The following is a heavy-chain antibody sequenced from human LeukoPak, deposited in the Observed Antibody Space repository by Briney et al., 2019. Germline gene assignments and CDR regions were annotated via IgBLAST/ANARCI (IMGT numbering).Heavy chain of an antibody. CDR2: ISSSSSYI. CDR1: GFTFSSYS. V-gene: IGHV3-21*01. D-gene: IGHD3-22*01. J-gene: IGHJ4*02. CDR3: ARDGSITMIVALDY. Sequence: GGSLRLSCAASGFTFSSYSMNWVRQAPGKGLEWVSSISSSSSYIYYADSVKGRFTISRDNAKNSLYLQMNSLRAEDTAVYYCARDGSITMIVALDYWGQGTLVTVSS.